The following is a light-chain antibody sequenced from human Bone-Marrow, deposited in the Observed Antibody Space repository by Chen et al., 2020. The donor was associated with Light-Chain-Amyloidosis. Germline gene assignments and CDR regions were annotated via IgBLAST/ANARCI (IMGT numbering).Light chain of an antibody. Sequence: SYVLTQPSSVSVAPGQTATIACGGNNIGSTSVHWYQQTPGQAPLLVVYDDSDRPSGIPERSAGSNSGNTATLTISRVEAGDEADYYCQVWERSSDRPVFGGGTKLTVL. V-gene: IGLV3-21*02. CDR3: QVWERSSDRPV. CDR2: DDS. J-gene: IGLJ3*02. CDR1: NIGSTS.